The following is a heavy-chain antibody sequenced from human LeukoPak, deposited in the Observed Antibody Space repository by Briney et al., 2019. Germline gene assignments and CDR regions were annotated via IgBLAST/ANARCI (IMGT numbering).Heavy chain of an antibody. J-gene: IGHJ4*02. CDR2: LPPDELGI. CDR3: VGTIASRGSEY. V-gene: IGHV3-74*01. Sequence: GGSLRLSCAASGFTFTNYWMHWVRQAPGMGLVWVSRLPPDELGIIYADSVKGRFTVSRDNAKNTVYLQMNILRVDDTAMYYCVGTIASRGSEYWGQGALVTVSS. D-gene: IGHD6-6*01. CDR1: GFTFTNYW.